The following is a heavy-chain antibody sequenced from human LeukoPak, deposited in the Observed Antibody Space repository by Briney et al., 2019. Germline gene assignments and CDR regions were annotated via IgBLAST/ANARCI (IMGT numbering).Heavy chain of an antibody. V-gene: IGHV4-39*07. Sequence: SETLSLTCTVSGGSISSSSYYWGWIRQPPGKGLEWIGSIYYSGCTYYNPSLKSRVTISVDTSKYQFSLKLSSVTAADTAVYYCARRPRYSGSWMNDYWGQGTLVTVSS. J-gene: IGHJ4*02. CDR2: IYYSGCT. CDR3: ARRPRYSGSWMNDY. CDR1: GGSISSSSYY. D-gene: IGHD6-13*01.